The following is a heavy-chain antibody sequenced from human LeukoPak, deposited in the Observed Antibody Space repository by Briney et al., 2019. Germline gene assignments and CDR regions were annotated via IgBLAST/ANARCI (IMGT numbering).Heavy chain of an antibody. CDR2: IYYTGNT. CDR3: ARVGLHSGSYYWFDP. J-gene: IGHJ5*02. D-gene: IGHD1-26*01. CDR1: GDSISSGDYY. V-gene: IGHV4-30-4*08. Sequence: SETLSLTCTVSGDSISSGDYYWSWIRQPPGEGLEWIGYIYYTGNTYYNPSLKSRVTISADTSKNQFSLKLTSVTAADTAVYYCARVGLHSGSYYWFDPWGQGTLVTVSS.